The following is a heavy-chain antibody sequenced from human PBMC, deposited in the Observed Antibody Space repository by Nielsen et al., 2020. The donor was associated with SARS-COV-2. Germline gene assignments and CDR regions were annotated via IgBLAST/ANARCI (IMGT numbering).Heavy chain of an antibody. V-gene: IGHV4-39*01. D-gene: IGHD3-22*01. CDR1: GGSISSSSYY. CDR2: IYYSGST. J-gene: IGHJ4*02. CDR3: ARVPNYYYDSSGYGDY. Sequence: SETLSLTCTVSGGSISSSSYYWGWIRQPPGKGLEWIGSIYYSGSTYYNPSLKSRVTISVDTSKNQFSLKLSSVTAADTAVYYCARVPNYYYDSSGYGDYWGQGTLVTVSS.